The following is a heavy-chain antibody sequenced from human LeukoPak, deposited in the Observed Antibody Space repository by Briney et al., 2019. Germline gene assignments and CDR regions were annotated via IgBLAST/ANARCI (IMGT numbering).Heavy chain of an antibody. D-gene: IGHD6-13*01. V-gene: IGHV3-30*18. CDR2: ISYDGSNK. Sequence: GGSLRLSCSASGFTFSSYGMHWVRQAPGKGLEWVAVISYDGSNKYYADSVKGRFTISRDNSKNTLYLQMNSLRAEDTAVYYCAKLSTGYSSSWYDYWGQGTLVTVSS. CDR1: GFTFSSYG. CDR3: AKLSTGYSSSWYDY. J-gene: IGHJ4*02.